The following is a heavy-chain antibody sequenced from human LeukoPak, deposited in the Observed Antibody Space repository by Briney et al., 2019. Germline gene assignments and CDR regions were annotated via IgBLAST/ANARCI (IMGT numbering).Heavy chain of an antibody. D-gene: IGHD3-22*01. Sequence: GGSLRLSCVASEFTVTTNYMNWVRQAPGKGLEWVAAITASGASTDYADSVKGRFTISRDNSKNTLFMQMNSLRAEDTAIYYCAKRSAESSGYFDYWGQGTLVTVSS. CDR3: AKRSAESSGYFDY. V-gene: IGHV3-23*01. CDR1: EFTVTTNY. CDR2: ITASGAST. J-gene: IGHJ4*02.